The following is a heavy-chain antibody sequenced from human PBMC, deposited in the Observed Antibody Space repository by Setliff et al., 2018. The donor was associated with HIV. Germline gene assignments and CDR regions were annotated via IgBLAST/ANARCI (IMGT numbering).Heavy chain of an antibody. J-gene: IGHJ4*02. Sequence: ASVKVSCKASGYTFTSFAIHWVRQAPGHGLEWMGWINAGNGDTEYSQKFQGRVTIDRDTSATTAYMELRSLRSEDTAVYYCARDGWELDRGRADYFDYWGQGALVTVSA. CDR3: ARDGWELDRGRADYFDY. CDR1: GYTFTSFA. V-gene: IGHV1-3*01. CDR2: INAGNGDT. D-gene: IGHD3-10*01.